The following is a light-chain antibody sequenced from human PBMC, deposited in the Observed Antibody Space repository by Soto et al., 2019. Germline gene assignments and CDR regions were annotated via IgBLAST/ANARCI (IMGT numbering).Light chain of an antibody. CDR1: QSVSSS. J-gene: IGKJ1*01. CDR2: GAS. Sequence: ERVMTQSPATLSVSPGERATLSCRASQSVSSSLAWYQQKPGQAPRLLIFGASTRATGIPARFSGSGSGTEFSLTISSLQSEDFAVYYCQQYNNWPWTFGRGTKVEIK. CDR3: QQYNNWPWT. V-gene: IGKV3-15*01.